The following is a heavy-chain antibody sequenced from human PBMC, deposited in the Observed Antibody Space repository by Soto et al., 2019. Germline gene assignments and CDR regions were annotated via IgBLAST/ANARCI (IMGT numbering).Heavy chain of an antibody. J-gene: IGHJ4*01. CDR1: GGSVSSGSYY. CDR3: ARGRGSSGGYFDY. V-gene: IGHV4-61*01. D-gene: IGHD3-22*01. CDR2: LFSSGST. Sequence: PSETLSLTCTVSGGSVSSGSYYWSWIRQPPGKGLEWIGYLFSSGSTNYNPSLKSRVTISVDTSKNQFSLKLSSVTAADTAVYYCARGRGSSGGYFDYWGHGTRVTVSS.